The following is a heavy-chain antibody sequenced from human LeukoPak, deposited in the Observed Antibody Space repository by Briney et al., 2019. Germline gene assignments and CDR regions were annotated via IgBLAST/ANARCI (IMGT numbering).Heavy chain of an antibody. V-gene: IGHV1-69*06. CDR3: ARDRSPTTAGTLDS. CDR2: IIVFFGTA. Sequence: GASVKVSCEASGGSFGSDGVAWVRQAPGQGLEWMGRIIVFFGTAKYAQKFQGRVTITADTSTNTAYMELSHLRFEDTAVYFCARDRSPTTAGTLDSWGQGTLVTVSS. CDR1: GGSFGSDG. D-gene: IGHD2-21*02. J-gene: IGHJ4*02.